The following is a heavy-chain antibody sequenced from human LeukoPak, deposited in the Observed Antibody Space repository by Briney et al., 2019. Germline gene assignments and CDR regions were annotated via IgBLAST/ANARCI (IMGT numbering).Heavy chain of an antibody. Sequence: GGSLRLSCAASGFTFSSYAMHWVRQAPGKGLEWVAVISYDGSNKYYADSVKGRFTISRDNSKNTLYLQMNSLRAEDTAVYYCARESYDSSGYHDGFDYWGQGTLVTVSS. J-gene: IGHJ4*02. CDR2: ISYDGSNK. D-gene: IGHD3-22*01. CDR1: GFTFSSYA. CDR3: ARESYDSSGYHDGFDY. V-gene: IGHV3-30-3*01.